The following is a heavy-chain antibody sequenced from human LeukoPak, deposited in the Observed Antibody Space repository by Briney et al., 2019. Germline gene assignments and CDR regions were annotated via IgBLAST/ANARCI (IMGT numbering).Heavy chain of an antibody. CDR3: ARVAVGATFFDY. CDR1: GGSISSYH. D-gene: IGHD1-26*01. J-gene: IGHJ4*02. V-gene: IGHV4-59*01. Sequence: SETLSLTCTVSGGSISSYHWSWIRQPPGKGLEWIGYIYYSGSTNYNPSLKSRVTISVDTSKNQFSLKLSSVTAADTAVYYCARVAVGATFFDYWGQGTLVTVSS. CDR2: IYYSGST.